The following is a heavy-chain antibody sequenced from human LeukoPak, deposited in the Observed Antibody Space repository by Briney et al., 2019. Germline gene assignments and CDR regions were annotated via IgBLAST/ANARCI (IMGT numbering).Heavy chain of an antibody. CDR3: ATDPVGYCSSDSCYSVDY. CDR1: GGTFSSYA. CDR2: FNPEDGEK. D-gene: IGHD2-15*01. Sequence: ASVKVSCKASGGTFSSYAISWVRQAPGKGLEWMGGFNPEDGEKIYVQKFQGRVTMTEDTSSDTAYMELSSLTSEDTAVYFCATDPVGYCSSDSCYSVDYWGQGTLVTVSS. V-gene: IGHV1-24*01. J-gene: IGHJ4*02.